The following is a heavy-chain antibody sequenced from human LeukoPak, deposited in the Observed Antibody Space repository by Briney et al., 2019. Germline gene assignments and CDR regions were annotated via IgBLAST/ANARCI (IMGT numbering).Heavy chain of an antibody. J-gene: IGHJ4*02. Sequence: SETLSLTCTVSDDSIKNYFWTWIRQSPGKGLEWIGYVFYSGSTSYNPSLRSRLTMSVDTSKGQFSLNLKSVTAADTAVYYCARGTRRYYDGSGYYYGEFDYWGQGILVTVSS. CDR1: DDSIKNYF. D-gene: IGHD3-22*01. V-gene: IGHV4-59*01. CDR2: VFYSGST. CDR3: ARGTRRYYDGSGYYYGEFDY.